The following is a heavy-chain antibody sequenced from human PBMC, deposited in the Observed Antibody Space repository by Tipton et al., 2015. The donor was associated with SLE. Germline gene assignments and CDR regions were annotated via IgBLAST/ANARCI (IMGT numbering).Heavy chain of an antibody. CDR2: IYYSGST. V-gene: IGHV4-59*08. CDR3: ARVAAYYYDSSGYKDD. J-gene: IGHJ4*02. D-gene: IGHD3-22*01. Sequence: TLSLTCTVSGGSISSYYWSWIRQPPGKGLEWIGYIYYSGSTNYNPSLKSRVTISVDTSKNQFSLKLSSVTAADTAVYYCARVAAYYYDSSGYKDDWGQGTLVTVSS. CDR1: GGSISSYY.